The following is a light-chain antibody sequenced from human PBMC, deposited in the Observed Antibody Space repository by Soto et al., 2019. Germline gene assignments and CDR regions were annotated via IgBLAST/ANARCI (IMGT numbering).Light chain of an antibody. J-gene: IGKJ1*01. Sequence: EIVLTQSPGTLSLSPGERATLSCRASQSVSSSYLAWYQQKPGQAPRLLIYGASSRATGIPDRFSGSGSGTDFTLTSSRREPEEFAVYYCQQYGSSPQTFGQGTKVEIK. CDR3: QQYGSSPQT. V-gene: IGKV3-20*01. CDR2: GAS. CDR1: QSVSSSY.